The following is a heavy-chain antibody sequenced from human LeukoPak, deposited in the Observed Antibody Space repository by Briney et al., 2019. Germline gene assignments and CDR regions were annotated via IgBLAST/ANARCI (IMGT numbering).Heavy chain of an antibody. Sequence: GGSLRLSCAASGFTFSSYWMHWVRQAPGKGLVWVSRINSDGSSTSYADSVKGRFTISRDNAKNTLYLQMNSLRAEDMAVYYCASSKPLLGYSYAFDAFDIWGQGTMVTVSS. CDR3: ASSKPLLGYSYAFDAFDI. V-gene: IGHV3-74*01. J-gene: IGHJ3*02. CDR1: GFTFSSYW. D-gene: IGHD5-18*01. CDR2: INSDGSST.